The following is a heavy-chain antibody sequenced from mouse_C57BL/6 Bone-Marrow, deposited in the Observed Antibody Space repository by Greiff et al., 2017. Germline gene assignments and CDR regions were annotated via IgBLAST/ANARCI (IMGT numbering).Heavy chain of an antibody. CDR3: ARGRYFVWYFDV. CDR2: IFPGSGST. V-gene: IGHV1-75*01. Sequence: VQLVESGPELVKPGASVKISCKASSYTFTDYYINWVKQRPGQGLEWIGWIFPGSGSTYYNEKFKGKATFTVDKSSSTAYMLISSRTSEDSAVYFGARGRYFVWYFDVWDTGTTVTVSS. D-gene: IGHD2-12*01. CDR1: SYTFTDYY. J-gene: IGHJ1*03.